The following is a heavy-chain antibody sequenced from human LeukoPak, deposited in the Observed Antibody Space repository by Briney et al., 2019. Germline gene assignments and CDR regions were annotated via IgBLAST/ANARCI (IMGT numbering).Heavy chain of an antibody. CDR2: INHSGST. CDR3: ARSRGDDYDDLFDY. V-gene: IGHV4-34*01. Sequence: SETLSLTCAVYGGSFSGYYWSWIRQPPGKGLEWIGEINHSGSTNYNPSLKSRVTISVDTSKNQFSLKLSSVTAADTAVYYCARSRGDDYDDLFDYWGQGTLVTVSS. J-gene: IGHJ4*02. CDR1: GGSFSGYY. D-gene: IGHD4-17*01.